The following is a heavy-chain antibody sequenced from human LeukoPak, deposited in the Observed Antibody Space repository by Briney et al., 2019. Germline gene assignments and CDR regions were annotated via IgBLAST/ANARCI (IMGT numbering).Heavy chain of an antibody. J-gene: IGHJ5*02. D-gene: IGHD4-23*01. CDR3: ARLLRGGNSGYWFDP. CDR2: IYNSGKT. Sequence: SETLSLTCTVSGGSLSSGSYYWGWIRQPPGKGLEWIGNIYNSGKTDYNPSLKSRGSISVDTSKNQFSLKLTSVTAADTAVFYCARLLRGGNSGYWFDPWGQGTLLTVSS. V-gene: IGHV4-39*01. CDR1: GGSLSSGSYY.